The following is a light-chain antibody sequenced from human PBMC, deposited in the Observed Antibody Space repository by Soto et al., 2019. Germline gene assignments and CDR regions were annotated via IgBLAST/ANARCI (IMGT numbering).Light chain of an antibody. J-gene: IGKJ2*01. CDR3: QQGHHWPLT. CDR2: GAS. Sequence: EIVMTQSPATLSVSPGERATLSCRASQSITSEFAWYQQKPGQPPRLLIYGASTRATGVPARFSGSGSGSEFTLTISGLQSEDFAVYYCQQGHHWPLTVGQGTRLEI. V-gene: IGKV3-15*01. CDR1: QSITSE.